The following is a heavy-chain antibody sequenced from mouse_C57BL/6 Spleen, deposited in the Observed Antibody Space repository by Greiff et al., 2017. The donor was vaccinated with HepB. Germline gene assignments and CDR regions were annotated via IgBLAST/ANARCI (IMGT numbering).Heavy chain of an antibody. D-gene: IGHD1-1*01. V-gene: IGHV1-81*01. Sequence: QVQLQQSGAELARPGASVKLSCKASGYTFTSYGISWVKQGTGQGLEWIGEIYPRSGNTYYNEKFKGKATLTADKSSSTAYMELRSLTSEDSAVYFCAREVITTVVAYFYYFDYWGQGTTLTVSS. CDR1: GYTFTSYG. CDR3: AREVITTVVAYFYYFDY. CDR2: IYPRSGNT. J-gene: IGHJ2*01.